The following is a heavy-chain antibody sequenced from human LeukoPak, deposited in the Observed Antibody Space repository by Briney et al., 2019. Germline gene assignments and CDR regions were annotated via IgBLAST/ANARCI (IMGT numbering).Heavy chain of an antibody. CDR3: ASYRLSDSPINWFDP. V-gene: IGHV1-18*01. CDR2: ISAYTGNA. CDR1: GYSFSSFG. J-gene: IGHJ5*02. Sequence: ASVKVSCKASGYSFSSFGITWVRQAPGQGLAWMGWISAYTGNAEYAQKFQGRVTLTTDTSTNTAYMELGSLMSDDTAVYYCASYRLSDSPINWFDPWGQGTLVTVSS. D-gene: IGHD3-22*01.